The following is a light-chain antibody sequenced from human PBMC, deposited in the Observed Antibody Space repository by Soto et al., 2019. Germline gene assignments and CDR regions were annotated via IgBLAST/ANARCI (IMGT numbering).Light chain of an antibody. CDR1: QSVRSNF. J-gene: IGKJ1*01. Sequence: EIVLTQSPGTLSLSPVERATLSCMASQSVRSNFLAWYQQKPGQAPRLLIYGASNRATGIPDRFSGSGSGTDFTLTITRLEAEDFAVYYCQQYGSSPPTFGQGTKVDIK. V-gene: IGKV3-20*01. CDR3: QQYGSSPPT. CDR2: GAS.